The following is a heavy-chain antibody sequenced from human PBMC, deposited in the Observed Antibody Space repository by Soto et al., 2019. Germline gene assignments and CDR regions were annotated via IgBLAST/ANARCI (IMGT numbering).Heavy chain of an antibody. D-gene: IGHD2-21*02. CDR2: IIPILGIA. J-gene: IGHJ3*02. V-gene: IGHV1-69*02. CDR1: GGTFSSYT. CDR3: ARVSHIVVVTAIDAFDI. Sequence: SVKVSCKASGGTFSSYTISWVRQAPGQGLEWMGRIIPILGIANYAQKFQGRVTITADKSTSTAYMELSSLRSEDTAVYYCARVSHIVVVTAIDAFDIWGQGTMVTVSS.